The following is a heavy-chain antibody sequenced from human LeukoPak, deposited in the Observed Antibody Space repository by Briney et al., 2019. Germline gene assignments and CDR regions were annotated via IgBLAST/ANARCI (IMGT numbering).Heavy chain of an antibody. Sequence: PGGSLRLSCAASGFTFSSYSMNWVRQAPGKGLEWVSYISSSSSTIYYADSVKGRFTISRDNAKNSLYLQMNSLRAEDTAVYYCARGREYYFDYWGQGTLVTVSS. CDR2: ISSSSSTI. CDR3: ARGREYYFDY. V-gene: IGHV3-48*01. J-gene: IGHJ4*02. CDR1: GFTFSSYS.